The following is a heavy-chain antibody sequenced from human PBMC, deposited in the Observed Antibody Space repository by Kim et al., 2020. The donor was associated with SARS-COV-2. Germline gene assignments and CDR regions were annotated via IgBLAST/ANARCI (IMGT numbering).Heavy chain of an antibody. CDR3: TADTPQLGGGEFEY. V-gene: IGHV3-15*01. CDR1: GFTFNTAW. CDR2: VQTKAGGETP. J-gene: IGHJ4*02. Sequence: GGSLRLSCTASGFTFNTAWMNWVRQAPGKGLEWVAVVQTKAGGETPEFAAPVKGRFTISRDDSKNTVYLQMNSLIIEDTAVYYCTADTPQLGGGEFEYWGQGTLVTVSS. D-gene: IGHD1-1*01.